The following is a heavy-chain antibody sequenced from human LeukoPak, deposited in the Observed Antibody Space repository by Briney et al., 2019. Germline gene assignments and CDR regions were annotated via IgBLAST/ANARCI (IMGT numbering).Heavy chain of an antibody. V-gene: IGHV3-23*01. Sequence: PGGSLRLSCAASGFTFSSYAMSWVRQAPGKGLEWVSAISGSGGSTYYADSVKGRFTISRDNSKNTLYLQMNSLRAEDTAVYYCAKDRLRVVATSFDYWAREPWSPSPQ. D-gene: IGHD5-12*01. CDR2: ISGSGGST. CDR3: AKDRLRVVATSFDY. J-gene: IGHJ4*02. CDR1: GFTFSSYA.